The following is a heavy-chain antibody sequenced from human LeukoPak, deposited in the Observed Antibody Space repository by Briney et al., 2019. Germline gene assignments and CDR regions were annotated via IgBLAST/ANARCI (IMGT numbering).Heavy chain of an antibody. V-gene: IGHV4-4*07. J-gene: IGHJ5*02. D-gene: IGHD6-13*01. CDR1: GGSISSYY. CDR2: IYTSGST. CDR3: ASSRQYSSIWYYGFDP. Sequence: KPSETLSLTCTVSGGSISSYYWSWIRQPAGKGLEWIGRIYTSGSTNYNPSLKSRVTISVDTSKNQFSLKLNSVTAADTAVYYCASSRQYSSIWYYGFDPWGQGTLVTVSS.